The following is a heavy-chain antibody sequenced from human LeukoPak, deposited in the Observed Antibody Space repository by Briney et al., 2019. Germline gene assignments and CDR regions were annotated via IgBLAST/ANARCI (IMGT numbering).Heavy chain of an antibody. Sequence: GESLRLACAPSAFTVSSNYISWVRQAAGEGLEWVSVIYSGGSTYYADSVKGRFTISRDNSKNTLYLQMNSLRAEDTAVYYCARDVAEYSSSSGAFDIWGQGTMVTVSS. D-gene: IGHD6-6*01. CDR3: ARDVAEYSSSSGAFDI. CDR2: IYSGGST. V-gene: IGHV3-53*01. CDR1: AFTVSSNY. J-gene: IGHJ3*02.